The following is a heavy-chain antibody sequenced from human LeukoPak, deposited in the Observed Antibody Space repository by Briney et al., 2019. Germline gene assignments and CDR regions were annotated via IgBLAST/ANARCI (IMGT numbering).Heavy chain of an antibody. D-gene: IGHD3-9*01. CDR1: SDPLNLYY. V-gene: IGHV4-59*08. Sequence: SLSLCLPRGFSSDPLNLYYWLGVPRSPARALVWIEYSYYSGRTNYNPSLKSRVTISVDTSKNQFSLKLSSVTAADTAVYYCARHLWLQPFDYWGHGTLVTVSS. CDR3: ARHLWLQPFDY. CDR2: SYYSGRT. J-gene: IGHJ4*01.